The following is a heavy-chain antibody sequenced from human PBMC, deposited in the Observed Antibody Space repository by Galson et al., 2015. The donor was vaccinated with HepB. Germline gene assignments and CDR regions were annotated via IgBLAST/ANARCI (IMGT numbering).Heavy chain of an antibody. CDR2: INPSGGST. Sequence: SVKVSCKASGSKFTSYYMHWVRQAPGRGLEWMGIINPSGGSTDYAQKFRGRLTMTRDTSTSTVFMELSSLRSEDTAVYHCARGVLLWDGPDYWGQGTLVTVSS. D-gene: IGHD3-10*01. CDR3: ARGVLLWDGPDY. CDR1: GSKFTSYY. J-gene: IGHJ4*02. V-gene: IGHV1-46*01.